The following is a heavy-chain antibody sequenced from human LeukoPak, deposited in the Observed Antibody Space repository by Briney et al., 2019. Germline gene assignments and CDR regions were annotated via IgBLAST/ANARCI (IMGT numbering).Heavy chain of an antibody. D-gene: IGHD2-8*02. Sequence: GGSLRLSCAASGFTFSSYSMNWVRQAPGKGLEWVSSISSSYIYYADSVKGRFTISRDNAKNSLYLQMNSLRAEDTAVYYCARDLPMAVYAIGNFDYWGQGTLVTVSS. CDR1: GFTFSSYS. CDR3: ARDLPMAVYAIGNFDY. J-gene: IGHJ4*02. CDR2: ISSSYI. V-gene: IGHV3-21*01.